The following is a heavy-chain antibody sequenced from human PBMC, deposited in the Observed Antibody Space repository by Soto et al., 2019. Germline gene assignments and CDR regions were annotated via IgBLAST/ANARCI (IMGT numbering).Heavy chain of an antibody. Sequence: SETLSLTCTVSGGSISSGGYYWSWIRQHPGKGLEWIGYIYYSGSTYYNPSLKSRVTISVDTSKNQFSLKLSSVTAADTAVYYCARGKMITFGGVIGHYYYYGMDVWGQGTTVTVSS. CDR3: ARGKMITFGGVIGHYYYYGMDV. CDR2: IYYSGST. D-gene: IGHD3-16*02. CDR1: GGSISSGGYY. V-gene: IGHV4-31*03. J-gene: IGHJ6*02.